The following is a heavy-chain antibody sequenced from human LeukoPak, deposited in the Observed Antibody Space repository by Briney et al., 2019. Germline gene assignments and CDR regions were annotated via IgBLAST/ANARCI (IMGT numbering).Heavy chain of an antibody. V-gene: IGHV3-23*01. D-gene: IGHD5-12*01. Sequence: GGSLRLSCAASGFTFSSYAMSWVRQAPGKGLEWVSAISGSGGSTYYADSVKGRFTISRDNSKNTLYLQMNSLRAEDTAVYYCARVGGYGPLYYYYGMDVWGQGTTVTVSS. CDR3: ARVGGYGPLYYYYGMDV. CDR1: GFTFSSYA. CDR2: ISGSGGST. J-gene: IGHJ6*02.